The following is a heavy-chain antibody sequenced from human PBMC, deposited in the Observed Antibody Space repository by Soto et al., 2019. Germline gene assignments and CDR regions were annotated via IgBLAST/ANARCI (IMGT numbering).Heavy chain of an antibody. Sequence: SETLSLTCAVYGGSLSGYYWTWIRQPPGKGLEWIGEINHSGSTYYNPSLKSRVTISVDMSKNQFSLELHSVTAAETAVYYCARGTAGYYYYYGMDVWGQGTTVTAP. D-gene: IGHD6-13*01. CDR3: ARGTAGYYYYYGMDV. CDR1: GGSLSGYY. J-gene: IGHJ6*02. CDR2: INHSGST. V-gene: IGHV4-34*01.